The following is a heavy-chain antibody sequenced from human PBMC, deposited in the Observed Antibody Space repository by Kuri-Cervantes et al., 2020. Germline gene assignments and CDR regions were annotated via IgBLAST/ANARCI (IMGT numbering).Heavy chain of an antibody. CDR3: ARGLTYYDILTGYSPRYFDY. V-gene: IGHV4-59*12. J-gene: IGHJ4*02. D-gene: IGHD3-9*01. CDR2: ISYSGST. CDR1: GASISEYD. Sequence: SETLSLTCTVSGASISEYDWSWIRQPPGKGLEWIGYISYSGSTNYNPSLKSRVTISVDTSKNQFSLKLSSVTAADTAVYYCARGLTYYDILTGYSPRYFDYWGQGTLVTVSS.